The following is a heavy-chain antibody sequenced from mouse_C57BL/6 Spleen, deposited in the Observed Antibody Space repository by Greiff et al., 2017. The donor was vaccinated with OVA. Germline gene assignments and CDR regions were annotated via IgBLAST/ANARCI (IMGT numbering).Heavy chain of an antibody. Sequence: EVMLVESGGGLVKPGGSLKLSCAASGFTFSSYAMSWVRQTPEKRLEWVATISDGGSYTYYPDNVKGRYTISRDNAKNNLYLQMSHLKSEDTAMYSCARSLQDYFDYWGQGTTLTVSS. V-gene: IGHV5-4*03. CDR1: GFTFSSYA. J-gene: IGHJ2*01. CDR2: ISDGGSYT. D-gene: IGHD2-10*01. CDR3: ARSLQDYFDY.